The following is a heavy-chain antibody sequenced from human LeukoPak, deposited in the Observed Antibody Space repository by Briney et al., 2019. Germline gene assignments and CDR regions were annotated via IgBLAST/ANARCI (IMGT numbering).Heavy chain of an antibody. CDR3: ANGRPNDYSFPFDP. J-gene: IGHJ5*02. V-gene: IGHV1-2*02. CDR1: GYTFTGYY. D-gene: IGHD4-11*01. CDR2: INPNSGGT. Sequence: GSVKVSCKASGYTFTGYYMHWVRQAPGQGLEWMGWINPNSGGTNYAQKFQGRVTMTRDTSISTAYMELSSLRSEDTAVYYCANGRPNDYSFPFDPWGQGTLVTVSS.